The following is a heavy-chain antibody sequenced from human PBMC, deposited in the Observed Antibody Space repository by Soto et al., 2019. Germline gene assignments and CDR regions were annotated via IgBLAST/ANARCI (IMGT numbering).Heavy chain of an antibody. J-gene: IGHJ6*02. CDR3: AGIGEEIYYGMDV. CDR2: IYARGST. CDR1: GGSMRSYY. V-gene: IGHV4-4*07. D-gene: IGHD3-3*01. Sequence: QVQLQESGPGLVKPSETLSLTCTVSGGSMRSYYWNWIRQPAGEGLERIGRIYARGSTKYNPSLESRVTMFVDVSQNQFSLRLTSVTAADTAVYYCAGIGEEIYYGMDVWGQGTTVTVSS.